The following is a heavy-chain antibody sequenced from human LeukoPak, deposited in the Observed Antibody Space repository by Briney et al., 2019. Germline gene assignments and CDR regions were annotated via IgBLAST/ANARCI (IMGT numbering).Heavy chain of an antibody. V-gene: IGHV3-23*01. CDR3: AKDGPIVVVSPDAFDI. D-gene: IGHD3-22*01. CDR1: GFTFSSCA. J-gene: IGHJ3*02. Sequence: PGGSLRLSCAASGFTFSSCAMSWVRQAPGKGLEWVSAISGSGGSTYYADSVKGRFTISRDNSKNTLYLQMNSLRAEDTAVYYCAKDGPIVVVSPDAFDIWGQGTMVTVSS. CDR2: ISGSGGST.